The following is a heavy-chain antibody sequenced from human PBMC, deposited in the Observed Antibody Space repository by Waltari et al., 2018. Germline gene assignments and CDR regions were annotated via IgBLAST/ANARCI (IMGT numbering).Heavy chain of an antibody. Sequence: QVQLVQSGAEVKKPGSSVKVSCKASGGTFSSYAISWVRQAPGQGLEWMGGIIPIFGTANYAQKCQGRVTITTDESTSTAYMELSSLRSEDTAVYYCARDRGYYDSSGSGHAFDIWGQGTMVTVSS. V-gene: IGHV1-69*05. CDR1: GGTFSSYA. J-gene: IGHJ3*02. CDR3: ARDRGYYDSSGSGHAFDI. D-gene: IGHD3-22*01. CDR2: IIPIFGTA.